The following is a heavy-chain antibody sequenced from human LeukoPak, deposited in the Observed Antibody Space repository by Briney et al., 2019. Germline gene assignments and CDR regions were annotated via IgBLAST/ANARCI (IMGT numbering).Heavy chain of an antibody. D-gene: IGHD5-12*01. Sequence: GSSVKVSCKASGGTFSSYTISWVGQAPGQGLEWMGGIIPILGIANYAQKFQGRVTITADKSTSTAYMELSSLRSEDTAVYYCARLTDIVATDIDYWGQGTLVTVSS. CDR3: ARLTDIVATDIDY. J-gene: IGHJ4*02. CDR1: GGTFSSYT. V-gene: IGHV1-69*10. CDR2: IIPILGIA.